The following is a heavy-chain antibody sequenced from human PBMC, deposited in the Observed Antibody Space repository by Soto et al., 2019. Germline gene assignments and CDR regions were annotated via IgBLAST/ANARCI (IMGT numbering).Heavy chain of an antibody. Sequence: QILESGGSLVQPGGSLRLSCVAAGFTFSSAAMNWVRQAPGKGLEWVSIISDTGTRTHYAYSVKGRFTISRDNSKNTLYLDMNSLRAEDTAVYYCAKSLDIHYKNWFDPWGQGTLVTVSS. CDR1: GFTFSSAA. J-gene: IGHJ5*02. V-gene: IGHV3-23*01. CDR3: AKSLDIHYKNWFDP. D-gene: IGHD4-4*01. CDR2: ISDTGTRT.